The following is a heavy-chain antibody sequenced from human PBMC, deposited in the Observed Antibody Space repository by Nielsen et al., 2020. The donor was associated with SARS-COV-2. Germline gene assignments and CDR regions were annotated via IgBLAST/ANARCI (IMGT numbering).Heavy chain of an antibody. J-gene: IGHJ6*02. Sequence: GESLKISCAASGFTFSSYDMHWVRQVKGKGLEWVSGIGAGGDTYYPGSVKGRFTISRENAKNSLYLQINSLTDGDTAVYYCARLPHGYNYGRYYYHGMDVWGQGTMVTVSS. D-gene: IGHD5-24*01. CDR1: GFTFSSYD. V-gene: IGHV3-13*04. CDR3: ARLPHGYNYGRYYYHGMDV. CDR2: IGAGGDT.